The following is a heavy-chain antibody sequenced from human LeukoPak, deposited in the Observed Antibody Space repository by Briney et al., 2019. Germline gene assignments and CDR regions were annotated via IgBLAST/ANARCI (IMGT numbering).Heavy chain of an antibody. Sequence: PGGSLRLSCAASGFTFSSYSMNWVRQAPGKGLEWVSSISSSSSYIYYADSVKGRFTISRDNSKNMLFLQMNSLIIEDTAVYYCARNSDYYDYSPQSVWGQGTLVTVS. CDR1: GFTFSSYS. CDR2: ISSSSSYI. CDR3: ARNSDYYDYSPQSV. D-gene: IGHD3-22*01. V-gene: IGHV3-21*01. J-gene: IGHJ4*02.